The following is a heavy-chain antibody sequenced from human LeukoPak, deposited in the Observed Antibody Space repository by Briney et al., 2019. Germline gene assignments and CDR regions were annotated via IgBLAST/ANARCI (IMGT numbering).Heavy chain of an antibody. Sequence: PSETLSLTCSVSGYSISGGYYWGWIRQPPGKGLEWIGSIHHSGSTYYNPSLKSRVTISVDTSKNQFSLRLTSVTAADTAVYYCARHPHVVVATALLYYFDYWGQGTLVTVSS. CDR2: IHHSGST. D-gene: IGHD2-21*02. V-gene: IGHV4-38-2*02. CDR1: GYSISGGYY. CDR3: ARHPHVVVATALLYYFDY. J-gene: IGHJ4*02.